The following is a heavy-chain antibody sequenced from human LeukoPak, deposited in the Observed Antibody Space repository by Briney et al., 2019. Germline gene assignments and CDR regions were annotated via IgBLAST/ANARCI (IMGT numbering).Heavy chain of an antibody. CDR2: ISAYNGNT. D-gene: IGHD3-16*02. V-gene: IGHV1-18*01. CDR1: GYTFTSYG. Sequence: ASVKVSCKASGYTFTSYGISWVRQAPGQGLEWMGWISAYNGNTNYAQKLQGRVTMTTDTSTSTAYMELRSLRSDDTAVYYCARHGDPYDYVWGSYRLDYWGQGTLVTVSS. J-gene: IGHJ4*02. CDR3: ARHGDPYDYVWGSYRLDY.